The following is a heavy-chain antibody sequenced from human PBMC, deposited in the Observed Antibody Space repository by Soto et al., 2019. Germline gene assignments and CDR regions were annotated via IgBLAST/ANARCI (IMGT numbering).Heavy chain of an antibody. CDR3: ARDERSYGEPPFDY. V-gene: IGHV1-2*02. J-gene: IGHJ4*02. CDR2: IRSNGGDP. Sequence: ASVKVSCKASGFTFTGYYIHWVRQAPGQGLEWMGWIRSNGGDPKYSQKFQDRVTMTRDTSMNTVYMQLSRLRSDDTAVYYCARDERSYGEPPFDYWGQGXLVTVSS. D-gene: IGHD3-16*01. CDR1: GFTFTGYY.